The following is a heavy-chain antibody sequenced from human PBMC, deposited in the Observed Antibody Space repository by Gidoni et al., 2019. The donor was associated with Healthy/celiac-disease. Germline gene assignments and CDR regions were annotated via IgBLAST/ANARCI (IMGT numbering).Heavy chain of an antibody. CDR1: GYTCGSYA. V-gene: IGHV3-23*01. D-gene: IGHD2-15*01. Sequence: GQWLAPGGGLVEPGGFTRVSCAASGYTCGSYAVSWVRQAPGKGLEWFSAISDSGGSTYHPDSVNGLFTISRENSNNTLYLQMNRLRAEDTVVYYCAKYFEVIVVVVAAASFDIWGQGTMVTVSS. CDR3: AKYFEVIVVVVAAASFDI. CDR2: ISDSGGST. J-gene: IGHJ3*02.